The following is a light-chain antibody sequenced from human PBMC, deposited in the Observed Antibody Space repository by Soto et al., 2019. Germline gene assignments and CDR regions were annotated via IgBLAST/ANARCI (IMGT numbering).Light chain of an antibody. V-gene: IGKV3-15*01. Sequence: EIVMTQSPATLSVSPGGRATLSCRASQSISDTLAWYQQKPGQAPRLLIHGASTRAPGFPARFSGSGSGTDFTLTISSLQSEDFAVYYCQHYNNWPPWTFGQGTKVDIK. CDR3: QHYNNWPPWT. J-gene: IGKJ1*01. CDR1: QSISDT. CDR2: GAS.